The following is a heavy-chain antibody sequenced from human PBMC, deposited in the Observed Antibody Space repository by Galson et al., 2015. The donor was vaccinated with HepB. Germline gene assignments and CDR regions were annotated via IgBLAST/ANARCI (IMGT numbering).Heavy chain of an antibody. Sequence: SLRLSCAASGFTFSSYSMNWVRQAPGKGLEWVSSISSSSSYIYYADSVKGRFTISRDNAKNSLYLQMNRLRAEDTAVYYCARDRGVVVAATDAFDIWGQGTMVTVSS. CDR3: ARDRGVVVAATDAFDI. CDR1: GFTFSSYS. D-gene: IGHD2-15*01. V-gene: IGHV3-21*01. J-gene: IGHJ3*02. CDR2: ISSSSSYI.